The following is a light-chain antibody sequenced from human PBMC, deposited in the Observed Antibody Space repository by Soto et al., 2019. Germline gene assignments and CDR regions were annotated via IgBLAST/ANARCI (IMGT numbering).Light chain of an antibody. CDR3: QQYDNYPLT. V-gene: IGKV1-17*02. CDR1: QGIRND. CDR2: AAS. J-gene: IGKJ4*01. Sequence: IQMTQSPSSLSASVGDRVTITCRASQGIRNDLGWYQQKPGKAPKLLIYAASSLESGVPSRFSGSGSGTEFTLTISNLQPDDFATYYCQQYDNYPLTFGGGTKVDIK.